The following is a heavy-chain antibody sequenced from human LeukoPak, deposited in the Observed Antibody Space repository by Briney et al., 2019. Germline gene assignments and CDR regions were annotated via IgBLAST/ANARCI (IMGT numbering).Heavy chain of an antibody. CDR2: VSTSGDAA. CDR1: GFTFSNYV. J-gene: IGHJ5*02. CDR3: AKDPTSVGGRHDWLLDS. Sequence: GGSLRLSCVASGFTFSNYVMTWVRQTPGKGLEWVSVVSTSGDAAFYADSVRGRFTISRDNSKNTLYLQMNYLRAEDTAVYYCAKDPTSVGGRHDWLLDSWGQGTLVTVSS. V-gene: IGHV3-23*01. D-gene: IGHD3-9*01.